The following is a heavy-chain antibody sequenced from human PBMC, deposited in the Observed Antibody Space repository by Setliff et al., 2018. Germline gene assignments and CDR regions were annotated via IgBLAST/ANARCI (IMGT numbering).Heavy chain of an antibody. D-gene: IGHD7-27*01. CDR2: MYYIGSY. CDR1: GDSITRSGYY. Sequence: KTSETLSLTCSVSGDSITRSGYYWGWVRQSPGKRLEWIGSMYYIGSYDYNPSLKSRVTISLDTSKNQFSLKLTSVTAADTAAYYCARYTPQLPELGIYGWFDYWGQGTPVTVSS. V-gene: IGHV4-39*07. CDR3: ARYTPQLPELGIYGWFDY. J-gene: IGHJ4*02.